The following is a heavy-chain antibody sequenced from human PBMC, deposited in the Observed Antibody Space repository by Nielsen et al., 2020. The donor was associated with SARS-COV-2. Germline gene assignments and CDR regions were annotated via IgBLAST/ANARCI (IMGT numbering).Heavy chain of an antibody. CDR1: GFTFSSYA. Sequence: GESLKISCAASGFTFSSYAMSWVRQAPGRGLEWVSAISGSGGRTYYADSVKGRFTVSRDNAKNSLYLQMNSLRAEDTAVYYCVRDSSIVIWSGYPVDWGQGTLVTVSS. CDR3: VRDSSIVIWSGYPVD. CDR2: ISGSGGRT. V-gene: IGHV3-23*01. J-gene: IGHJ4*02. D-gene: IGHD3-3*01.